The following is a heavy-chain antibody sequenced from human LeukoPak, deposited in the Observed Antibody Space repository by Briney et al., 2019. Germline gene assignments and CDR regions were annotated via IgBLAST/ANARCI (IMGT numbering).Heavy chain of an antibody. V-gene: IGHV4-39*01. D-gene: IGHD3-9*01. CDR2: IFYTGRT. Sequence: PSETLSLTCTVSGDSISSSNYYWGWIRQPPGKGLEWIGNIFYTGRTYYNPSLKTRVTISVDTSKNQFSLKVSSVTAADTAVYYCARRGLRYSSRDHFFDYWGQGTLVTVSS. CDR1: GDSISSSNYY. J-gene: IGHJ4*02. CDR3: ARRGLRYSSRDHFFDY.